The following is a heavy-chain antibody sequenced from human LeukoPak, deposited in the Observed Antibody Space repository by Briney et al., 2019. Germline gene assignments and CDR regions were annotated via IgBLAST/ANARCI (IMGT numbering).Heavy chain of an antibody. J-gene: IGHJ6*04. D-gene: IGHD3-10*01. CDR1: GGSFSGYY. CDR2: INHSGST. V-gene: IGHV4-34*01. CDR3: AKAGSGSYYKSRSGMDV. Sequence: SETLSLTCAVYGGSFSGYYWSWIRQPPGKGLEWIGEINHSGSTNYNPSLKSRVTISVDTSKNQFSLKLSSVTAADTAVYYCAKAGSGSYYKSRSGMDVWGKGTTVIVSS.